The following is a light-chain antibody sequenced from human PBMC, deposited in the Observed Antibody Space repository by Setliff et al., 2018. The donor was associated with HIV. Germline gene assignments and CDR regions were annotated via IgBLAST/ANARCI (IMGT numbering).Light chain of an antibody. Sequence: QSALTQPASVSGSPGQSITISCIGTSSDVGGYDFVSWYQQRPGKAPKLIIFDVSERPSGVSHRFSGSKSGNTASLTISGLQTEDEADYFCASYRSHATYGFGIGTKVTVL. V-gene: IGLV2-14*03. CDR1: SSDVGGYDF. J-gene: IGLJ1*01. CDR3: ASYRSHATYG. CDR2: DVS.